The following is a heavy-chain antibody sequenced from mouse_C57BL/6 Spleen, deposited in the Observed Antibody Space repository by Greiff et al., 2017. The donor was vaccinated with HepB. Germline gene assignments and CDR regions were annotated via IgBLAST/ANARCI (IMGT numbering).Heavy chain of an antibody. CDR3: AREYHGSSYC. D-gene: IGHD1-1*01. CDR1: GYTFTSYW. J-gene: IGHJ2*01. V-gene: IGHV1-7*01. CDR2: INPSIGYT. Sequence: VQLQQSGAELAKPGASVKLSCKASGYTFTSYWMHWVNQRPGQGVDWIGYINPSIGYTKYNQKFKDKATLTADKSSSTAYMQLSSLTYEDSAVYYCAREYHGSSYCWGQGTTLTVSS.